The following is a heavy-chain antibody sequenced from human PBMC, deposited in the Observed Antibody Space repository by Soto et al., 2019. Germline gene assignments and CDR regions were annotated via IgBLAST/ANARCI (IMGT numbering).Heavy chain of an antibody. CDR3: AREVSSSWYRYGMDV. CDR1: GFTFSSYG. Sequence: QVQLVESGGGVVQPGRSLRLSCAASGFTFSSYGMHWVRQAPGKGLEWVAVIWYDGSNKYYADSVKGRFTISRDNSKNTLDLQRNSLRAEDTAVYYCAREVSSSWYRYGMDVWGQGTTVTVSS. J-gene: IGHJ6*02. D-gene: IGHD6-13*01. CDR2: IWYDGSNK. V-gene: IGHV3-33*01.